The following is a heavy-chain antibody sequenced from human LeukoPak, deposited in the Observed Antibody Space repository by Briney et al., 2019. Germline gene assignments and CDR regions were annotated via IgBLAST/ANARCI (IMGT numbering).Heavy chain of an antibody. D-gene: IGHD5-18*01. CDR3: AKDGHGYSYGSFDY. Sequence: GGTLSLFCAVSGLTFWRYAMRGVCQAPGKGREWVSAISGSGGSTDYADSVRGRFTLSRDNSKNTLYLKMNSLRAEDTAVYYWAKDGHGYSYGSFDYWGQGNLVTVSS. J-gene: IGHJ4*02. CDR1: GLTFWRYA. V-gene: IGHV3-23*01. CDR2: ISGSGGST.